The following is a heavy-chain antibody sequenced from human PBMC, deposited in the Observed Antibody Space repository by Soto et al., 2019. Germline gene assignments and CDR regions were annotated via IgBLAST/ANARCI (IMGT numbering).Heavy chain of an antibody. D-gene: IGHD3-3*01. CDR3: ASFGVASMNWFDP. V-gene: IGHV4-39*01. CDR2: IDYSGNT. J-gene: IGHJ5*02. Sequence: SETLSLTCIVSGGSISSSSYSWAWIRQPPGKGLEWIGNIDYSGNTYYNPSLKGRLTISLDTSKNQFSLKLSSVTAADTAVYYCASFGVASMNWFDPWGQGTLVTVSS. CDR1: GGSISSSSYS.